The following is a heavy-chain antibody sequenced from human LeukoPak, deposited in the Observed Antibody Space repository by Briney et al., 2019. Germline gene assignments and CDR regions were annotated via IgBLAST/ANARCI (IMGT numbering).Heavy chain of an antibody. Sequence: SETLSLTCTVSGGSISSYYWSWIRQPAGKGLEWIGRIYSGESTNYNPSLKSRVTMSADTSKNQFSLKLSSVTAADTAVYYCARCSRYYYYMDVWGKGTTVTVSS. V-gene: IGHV4-4*07. CDR3: ARCSRYYYYMDV. CDR1: GGSISSYY. CDR2: IYSGEST. J-gene: IGHJ6*03.